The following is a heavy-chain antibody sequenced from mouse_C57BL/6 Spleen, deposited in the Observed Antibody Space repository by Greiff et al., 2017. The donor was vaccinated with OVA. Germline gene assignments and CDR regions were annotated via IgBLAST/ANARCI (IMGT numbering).Heavy chain of an antibody. CDR1: GYTFTSSW. Sequence: QVQLQQPGAELVKPGASVKLSCTASGYTFTSSWMYWVKQRPGQGLEWFGMIHPNSGSTNYNENVKSKVTLTVDKSTSTAYMQLSRRTSEDSAVYYCAREGADSGTRDYWGQGTSVTVSS. CDR3: AREGADSGTRDY. V-gene: IGHV1-64*01. J-gene: IGHJ4*01. CDR2: IHPNSGST. D-gene: IGHD1-3*01.